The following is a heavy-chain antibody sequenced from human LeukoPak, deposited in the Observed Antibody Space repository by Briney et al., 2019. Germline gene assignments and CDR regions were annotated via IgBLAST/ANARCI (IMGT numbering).Heavy chain of an antibody. CDR1: GDSISSSNYY. V-gene: IGHV4-39*01. D-gene: IGHD1-1*01. CDR2: IYYSGTT. J-gene: IGHJ4*02. Sequence: SETLSLTCTVSGDSISSSNYYWDWIRQPPGKGLEWIGSIYYSGTTDYNPSLKSRVTISVDTSKSQFSLRLTSVTAADMAVYYCARRGVRYHNHFDYWGQGTLVTVSS. CDR3: ARRGVRYHNHFDY.